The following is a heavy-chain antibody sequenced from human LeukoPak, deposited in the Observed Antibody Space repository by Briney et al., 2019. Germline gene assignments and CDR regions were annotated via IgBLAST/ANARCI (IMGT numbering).Heavy chain of an antibody. D-gene: IGHD3-3*01. CDR2: ISSSSNYI. CDR1: GFTFSTYS. CDR3: ARDPYSGNYGPYYYYYMDV. Sequence: GGSLRLSCAASGFTFSTYSMNWVRQAPGKGLEWVSSISSSSNYIYYADSVKGRFTISRDNGKSSLFLQMDSLRAEDTAIYFCARDPYSGNYGPYYYYYMDVWGKGTTVTVSS. V-gene: IGHV3-21*01. J-gene: IGHJ6*03.